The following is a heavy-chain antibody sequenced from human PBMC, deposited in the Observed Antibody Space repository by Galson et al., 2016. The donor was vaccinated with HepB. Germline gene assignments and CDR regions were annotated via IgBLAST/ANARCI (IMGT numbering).Heavy chain of an antibody. V-gene: IGHV4-31*03. CDR2: IYISGST. D-gene: IGHD2-15*01. Sequence: TLSLTCTVSGGSISSGIDYWTWIRQHPGKGLEWIGYIYISGSTYYNPSFNGRVTMSMDASKNQFTLKLRSVTAADTAVFYCARQSWRGGRLGYFDLWGRGTLVTVSS. CDR3: ARQSWRGGRLGYFDL. CDR1: GGSISSGIDY. J-gene: IGHJ2*01.